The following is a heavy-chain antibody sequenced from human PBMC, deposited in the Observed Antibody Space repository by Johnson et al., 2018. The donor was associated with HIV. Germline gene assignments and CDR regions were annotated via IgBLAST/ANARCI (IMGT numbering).Heavy chain of an antibody. CDR2: INWNGGST. J-gene: IGHJ3*02. CDR1: GFTFEDYD. CDR3: VRPHAFDI. Sequence: VQLVESGGVVVQPGGSLRLSCAASGFTFEDYDMNLVRQAPGKGLEWVSRINWNGGSTGYADSVKGRFTISRDNARNSLYLQMNSLRAEDTAVYYCVRPHAFDIWGQGTMVTVSS. V-gene: IGHV3-20*04.